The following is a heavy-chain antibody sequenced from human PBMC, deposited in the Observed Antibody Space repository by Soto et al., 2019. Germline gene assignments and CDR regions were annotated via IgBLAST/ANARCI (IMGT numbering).Heavy chain of an antibody. CDR3: ARDGTEYYGEYYDY. Sequence: GGSLRLSCATSGFTFGDYYMSWIRQAPGKGLEWVSYIGTRGNTKYYADSVRGRFTISRDNAKNSLYLQMNSLRADDTAVYYCARDGTEYYGEYYDYWGQGIPVTVSS. CDR2: IGTRGNTK. CDR1: GFTFGDYY. D-gene: IGHD4-17*01. V-gene: IGHV3-11*01. J-gene: IGHJ4*02.